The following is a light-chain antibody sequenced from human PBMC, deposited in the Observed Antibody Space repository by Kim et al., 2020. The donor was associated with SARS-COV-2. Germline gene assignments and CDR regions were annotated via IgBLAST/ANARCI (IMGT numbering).Light chain of an antibody. CDR1: QSISSAL. CDR3: QQYGTTPLT. CDR2: GAS. Sequence: LSPGETATLSFRASQSISSALLAWYQQRPGQAPRLLMSGASIRATGIPDRFSGSGSGTDFTLTISRLETDDFAVYYCQQYGTTPLTFGGGTKVEI. V-gene: IGKV3-20*01. J-gene: IGKJ4*01.